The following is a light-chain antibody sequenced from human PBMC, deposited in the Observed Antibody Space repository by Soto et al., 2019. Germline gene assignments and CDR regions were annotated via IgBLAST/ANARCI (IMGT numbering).Light chain of an antibody. CDR2: EVS. CDR3: SSYTSSSTLV. J-gene: IGLJ1*01. V-gene: IGLV2-14*01. CDR1: SSDVGGYNY. Sequence: QSALTQPASVSGSPGQSITISCTGTSSDVGGYNYVSWYQQHPGKAPKLMIYEVSNRPSGVSNRFSGSKSGNTDSLTISGLQAEDDADYYCSSYTSSSTLVFGTGTKVTVL.